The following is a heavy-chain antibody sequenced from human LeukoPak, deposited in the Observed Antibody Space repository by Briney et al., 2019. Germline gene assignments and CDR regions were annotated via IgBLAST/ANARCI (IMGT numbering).Heavy chain of an antibody. V-gene: IGHV1-46*01. Sequence: VASVKVSCKASGYTFTSYYMHWVRQAPGQGLEWMGIINPSGGSTSYAQKFQGRVTMTRDTSTSTVYMELSSLRSEDTAVYYCARDLGRVAARKGFYYYGMDVWGQGTTVTVSS. D-gene: IGHD6-6*01. CDR3: ARDLGRVAARKGFYYYGMDV. CDR2: INPSGGST. CDR1: GYTFTSYY. J-gene: IGHJ6*02.